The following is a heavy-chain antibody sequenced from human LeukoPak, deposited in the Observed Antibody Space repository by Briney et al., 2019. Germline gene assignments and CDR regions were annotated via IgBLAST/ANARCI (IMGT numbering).Heavy chain of an antibody. D-gene: IGHD3-22*01. CDR1: GFTFSSYG. J-gene: IGHJ4*02. CDR3: AKDGPYYDSSGVDY. CDR2: ISYDGSNK. V-gene: IGHV3-30*18. Sequence: PGGSLRLSCAASGFTFSSYGMHWVRQAPGKGLEWVAVISYDGSNKYYADSVMGRFTISRDNSKNTLYLQMNSLRAEDTAVYYCAKDGPYYDSSGVDYWGQGTLVTVSS.